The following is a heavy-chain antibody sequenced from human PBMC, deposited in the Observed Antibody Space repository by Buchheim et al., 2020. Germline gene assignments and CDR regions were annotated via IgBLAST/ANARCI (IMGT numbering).Heavy chain of an antibody. J-gene: IGHJ4*02. CDR1: GFTFRSDW. CDR2: INQDGSER. CDR3: SRTLDD. V-gene: IGHV3-7*01. Sequence: EVQLVESGGGSVQPGGSLRLSCTGFGFTFRSDWMDWVRQAPGKGLEWVANINQDGSERYYVDSVRGRFTISRDNAENSVFLQMDSRRAEDTAVYYCSRTLDDWGQGIL.